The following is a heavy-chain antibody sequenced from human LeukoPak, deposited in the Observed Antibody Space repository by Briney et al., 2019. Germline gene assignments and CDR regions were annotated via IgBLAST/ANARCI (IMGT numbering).Heavy chain of an antibody. CDR2: IKQDGSEK. CDR3: ARDDFVLMVYAIPFFDY. J-gene: IGHJ4*02. D-gene: IGHD2-8*01. CDR1: GFTFSSYW. V-gene: IGHV3-7*01. Sequence: PGGSLRLSCAASGFTFSSYWMSWVRQAPGKGLEWVANIKQDGSEKYYVDSVKGRFTISRDNAKNSLYLQMNSLRAEDTAVYYCARDDFVLMVYAIPFFDYWGQGTLVTVSS.